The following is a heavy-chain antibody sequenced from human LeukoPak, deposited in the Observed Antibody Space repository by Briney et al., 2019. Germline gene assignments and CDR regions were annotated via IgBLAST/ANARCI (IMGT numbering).Heavy chain of an antibody. CDR2: IGSTGIST. V-gene: IGHV3-23*01. D-gene: IGHD2-8*01. CDR3: ARDPGFVPFHYMDV. CDR1: GFTFSSSA. Sequence: GGSLRLSCAASGFTFSSSAMNWVCQAPGKGLEWVSAIGSTGISTYYADSVKGRFTISRDDSKVYLQMNSLRAEDTAVYYCARDPGFVPFHYMDVWGKGTTVTVSS. J-gene: IGHJ6*03.